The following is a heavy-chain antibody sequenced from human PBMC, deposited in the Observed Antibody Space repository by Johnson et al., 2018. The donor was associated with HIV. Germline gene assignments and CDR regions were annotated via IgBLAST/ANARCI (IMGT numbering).Heavy chain of an antibody. CDR3: AGRGLYSGSCPI. CDR2: IWYDGSNK. J-gene: IGHJ3*02. D-gene: IGHD1-26*01. CDR1: GFTFSSHG. Sequence: QVQLVESGGGVVQPGRSLRLSCAASGFTFSSHGMHWVRQAPGKGLEWVAVIWYDGSNKHYADSVKGRFTNSRGNSKNTLYLQMNSLRAEDTAVYYCAGRGLYSGSCPIWGQGTMVTVSS. V-gene: IGHV3-33*01.